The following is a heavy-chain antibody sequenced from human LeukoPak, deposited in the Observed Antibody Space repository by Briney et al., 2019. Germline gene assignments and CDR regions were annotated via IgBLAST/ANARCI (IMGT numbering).Heavy chain of an antibody. Sequence: ASVNVSCKASGYTFSGTGWYLYWLRQAPGQGLECMGWIYPNNGATAYAQKFQGSVAMTRDTSITTAYMELSRLRPDDSAVYYCARDGPAQMVDFDYWGQGTLVTVSS. J-gene: IGHJ4*02. CDR2: IYPNNGAT. CDR1: GYTFSGTGWY. V-gene: IGHV1-2*02. CDR3: ARDGPAQMVDFDY. D-gene: IGHD3-10*01.